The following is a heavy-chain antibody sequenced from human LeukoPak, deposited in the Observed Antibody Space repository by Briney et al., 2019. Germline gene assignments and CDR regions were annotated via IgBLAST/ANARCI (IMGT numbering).Heavy chain of an antibody. Sequence: PLETLSLTCTVSGGSISSGSYYWGWIRQPPGKGLEWIGSIYYSGSTYYNPSLKSRVTVSVDTSKNQFSLKLSSVTAADTAVYYCATLMNRLVGRDYWGQGTLVTVSS. CDR2: IYYSGST. D-gene: IGHD3-16*01. J-gene: IGHJ4*02. V-gene: IGHV4-39*07. CDR3: ATLMNRLVGRDY. CDR1: GGSISSGSYY.